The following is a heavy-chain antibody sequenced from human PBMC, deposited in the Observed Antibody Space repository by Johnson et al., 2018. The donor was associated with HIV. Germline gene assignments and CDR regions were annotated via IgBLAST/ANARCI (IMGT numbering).Heavy chain of an antibody. V-gene: IGHV3-30*03. Sequence: QVQLVESGGGVVQPGRSLRLSCAASGFSFSTSGMHWVRQAPGKGLEWVAVISFDGSNEYSADSVKGRFTISRDNSKNTLYLQMNSLRAEDTAVYYCARDRIYSYVPDAFDIWGQGTMVSVSS. CDR1: GFSFSTSG. CDR3: ARDRIYSYVPDAFDI. D-gene: IGHD5-18*01. CDR2: ISFDGSNE. J-gene: IGHJ3*02.